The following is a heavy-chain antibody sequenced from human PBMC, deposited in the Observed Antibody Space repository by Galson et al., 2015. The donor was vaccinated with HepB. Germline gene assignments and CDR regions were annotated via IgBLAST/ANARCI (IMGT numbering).Heavy chain of an antibody. V-gene: IGHV1-18*04. CDR1: GYTFTSYG. CDR2: ISAYNGNT. J-gene: IGHJ3*02. D-gene: IGHD3-9*01. CDR3: ARFSVLTGYYRDAFDI. Sequence: QSGAEVKKPGESLRTSCKASGYTFTSYGISWVRQAPGQGLEWMGWISAYNGNTNYAQKLQGRVTMTTDTSTSTAYMELRSLRSDDTAVYYCARFSVLTGYYRDAFDIWGQGTMVTVSS.